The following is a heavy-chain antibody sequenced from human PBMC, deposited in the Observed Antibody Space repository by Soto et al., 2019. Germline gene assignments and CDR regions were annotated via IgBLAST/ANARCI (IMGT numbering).Heavy chain of an antibody. D-gene: IGHD3-10*01. J-gene: IGHJ4*02. CDR3: ARSESRNGYNQDYYFDY. V-gene: IGHV1-69*01. CDR2: LLPVFGTP. CDR1: GCTFRTYA. Sequence: QVHLVQSGPEVKKPGSSVKVSCSSSGCTFRTYAISWVRQAPGQGLEWMGWLLPVFGTPAYGPRFQGRVTITADESSSTSYMELTGLRSDDTAVYYWARSESRNGYNQDYYFDYWGQGTLVAVSS.